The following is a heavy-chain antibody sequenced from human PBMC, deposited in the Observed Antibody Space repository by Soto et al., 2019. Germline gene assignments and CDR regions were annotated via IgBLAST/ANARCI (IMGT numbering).Heavy chain of an antibody. CDR2: ISSSSYYI. V-gene: IGHV3-21*01. D-gene: IGHD3-22*01. CDR1: GFTFTTYS. CDR3: ARDRSYYDSSEAVSFYFDY. J-gene: IGHJ4*02. Sequence: EVQLVESGGGLVKPGESLRLSCAASGFTFTTYSMNWVRQAPGKGLEWVSFISSSSYYIYYADSVKGRFIISRDNAKNSLYLQMNGLRAQDTAVYYCARDRSYYDSSEAVSFYFDYWGQGTLVTVSS.